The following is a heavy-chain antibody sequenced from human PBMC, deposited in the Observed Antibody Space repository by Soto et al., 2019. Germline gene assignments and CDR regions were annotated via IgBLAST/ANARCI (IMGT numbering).Heavy chain of an antibody. V-gene: IGHV3-11*01. J-gene: IGHJ4*02. CDR2: ISSSGSTI. CDR3: ASHPTAGIGVAMSGARSYGHSDY. CDR1: GFTFSDYY. Sequence: QVQLVESGGGLVKPGGSLRLSCAASGFTFSDYYMSWIRQAPGKGLEWVSYISSSGSTIYYADSVKGRFTLSRDNAKNSLYLQMNSLRAEDTAVYYCASHPTAGIGVAMSGARSYGHSDYWGQGTLVTVSS. D-gene: IGHD2-21*02.